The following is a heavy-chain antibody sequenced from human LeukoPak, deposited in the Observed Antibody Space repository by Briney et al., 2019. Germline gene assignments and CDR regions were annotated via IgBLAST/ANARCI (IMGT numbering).Heavy chain of an antibody. CDR1: GFTFSSYW. CDR2: INSDGSST. V-gene: IGHV3-74*01. J-gene: IGHJ6*02. CDR3: ARGKAYDFWSCYREPYYYYYGMDV. Sequence: PGRSLRLSCAASGFTFSSYWMHWVRQAPGKGLVWVSRINSDGSSTSYADSVKGRFTISRDNAKNTLYLQMNSLRAEDTAVYYCARGKAYDFWSCYREPYYYYYGMDVWGQGTTVTFSS. D-gene: IGHD3-3*01.